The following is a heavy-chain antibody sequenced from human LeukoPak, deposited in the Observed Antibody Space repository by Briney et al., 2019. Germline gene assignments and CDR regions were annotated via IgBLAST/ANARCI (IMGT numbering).Heavy chain of an antibody. Sequence: GGSLRLSCAASGFTVSSNYMSWIRQAPGKGLEWVSYISSSGSTIYYADSVKGRFTISRDNAKNSLYLQMNSLRAEDTAVYYCARDGPVAYYYDSSGYLVSYGMDVWGQGTTVTVSS. D-gene: IGHD3-22*01. V-gene: IGHV3-11*01. J-gene: IGHJ6*02. CDR1: GFTVSSNY. CDR3: ARDGPVAYYYDSSGYLVSYGMDV. CDR2: ISSSGSTI.